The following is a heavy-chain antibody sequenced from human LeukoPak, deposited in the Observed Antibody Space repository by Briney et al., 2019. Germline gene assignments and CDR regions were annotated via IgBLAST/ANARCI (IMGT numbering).Heavy chain of an antibody. CDR2: ISGSGGST. CDR1: GFTFSSYA. CDR3: AREEEGGEVWFGESKAPLDY. J-gene: IGHJ4*02. D-gene: IGHD3-10*01. Sequence: PGGSLRLSCAASGFTFSSYAMSWVRQAPGKGLEWVSAISGSGGSTYYADSVKGRFTISRDNAKNSLYLQMNSLRAEDTAVYYCAREEEGGEVWFGESKAPLDYWGQGTLVTVSS. V-gene: IGHV3-23*01.